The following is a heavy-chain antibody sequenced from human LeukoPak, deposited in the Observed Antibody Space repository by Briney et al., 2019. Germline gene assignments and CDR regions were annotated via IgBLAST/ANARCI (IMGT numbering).Heavy chain of an antibody. J-gene: IGHJ5*02. CDR1: GFTFSSYA. CDR3: AKGEDYGVNWFDP. V-gene: IGHV3-30-3*01. D-gene: IGHD4-17*01. Sequence: PGGSLRLSCAASGFTFSSYAMHWVRQAPGKGLEWVAVISYDGSNKYYADSVKGRFTISRDNSKNTLYLQMNSLRAEDTAVYYCAKGEDYGVNWFDPWGQGTLVTVSS. CDR2: ISYDGSNK.